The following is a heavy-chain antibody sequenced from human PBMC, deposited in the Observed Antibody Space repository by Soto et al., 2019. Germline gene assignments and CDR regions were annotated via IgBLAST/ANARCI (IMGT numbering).Heavy chain of an antibody. J-gene: IGHJ4*02. CDR1: GFTFSSYW. Sequence: PGGSLRLSCAASGFTFSSYWMHWVRQPPGKGLVWVSRINSEGSSTSYTDSGKGRFTISRDNAKNTLYLQMNSLRAEDTAVYYCVRTSLVVAAATREDYWGQGTLVTVSS. V-gene: IGHV3-74*01. CDR2: INSEGSST. D-gene: IGHD2-15*01. CDR3: VRTSLVVAAATREDY.